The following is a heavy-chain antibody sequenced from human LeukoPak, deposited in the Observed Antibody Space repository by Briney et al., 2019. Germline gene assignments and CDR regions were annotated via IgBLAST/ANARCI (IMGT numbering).Heavy chain of an antibody. CDR1: GYTFTSYD. Sequence: APVKVSCKASGYTFTSYDINWVRQATGQGLEWMGWMNPNSGNTGYAQKFQGRVTMTRNTSISTAYMELSSLRSEDTAVYYCARGITIFGVVIIYYFDYWGQGTLVTVSS. D-gene: IGHD3-3*01. CDR3: ARGITIFGVVIIYYFDY. V-gene: IGHV1-8*01. CDR2: MNPNSGNT. J-gene: IGHJ4*02.